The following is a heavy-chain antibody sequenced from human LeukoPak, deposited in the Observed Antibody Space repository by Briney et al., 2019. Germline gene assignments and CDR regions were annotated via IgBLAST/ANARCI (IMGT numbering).Heavy chain of an antibody. D-gene: IGHD3-10*01. V-gene: IGHV3-48*03. J-gene: IGHJ5*02. CDR3: ARGILLWFGELSSPHWFDP. Sequence: PGGSLRLSCAASGFTFSSYEMNWVRQAPGKGLEWVSYTSGSGSTIYYADSVKGRFTISRDNAKNSLYLQMNSLRAEDTAVYYCARGILLWFGELSSPHWFDPWGQGTLVTVSS. CDR2: TSGSGSTI. CDR1: GFTFSSYE.